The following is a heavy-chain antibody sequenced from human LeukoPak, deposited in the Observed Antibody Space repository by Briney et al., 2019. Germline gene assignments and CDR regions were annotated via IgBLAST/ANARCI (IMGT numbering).Heavy chain of an antibody. J-gene: IGHJ3*02. CDR2: INSDGSST. V-gene: IGHV3-74*01. CDR3: AKAADYDTDAFDI. Sequence: PGGSLRPSCAASGFTFNTYWMHWVRQAPGKGLVWVSRINSDGSSTIYADSVKGRFTISRDNAKNTLSLQMNSLRAEDTAVYYCAKAADYDTDAFDIWGQGTMVTVSS. D-gene: IGHD4/OR15-4a*01. CDR1: GFTFNTYW.